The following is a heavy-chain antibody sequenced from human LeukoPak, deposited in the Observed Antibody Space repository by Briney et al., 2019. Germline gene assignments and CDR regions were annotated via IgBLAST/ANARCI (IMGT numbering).Heavy chain of an antibody. CDR1: GGSISSSSYY. J-gene: IGHJ4*02. D-gene: IGHD1-26*01. CDR2: IYYSGST. CDR3: ARRYSGSYYVY. V-gene: IGHV4-39*07. Sequence: KPSETLSLTCTVSGGSISSSSYYWGWIRQPPGKGLEWIGSIYYSGSTYYNPSLKSRVTISVDTSKNQFSLKLSSVTAADTAVYYCARRYSGSYYVYWGQGTLVTVSS.